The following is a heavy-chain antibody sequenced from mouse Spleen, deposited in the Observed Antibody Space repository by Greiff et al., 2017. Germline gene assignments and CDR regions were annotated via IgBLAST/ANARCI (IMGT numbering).Heavy chain of an antibody. V-gene: IGHV6-3*01. CDR1: GFTFSNYW. CDR2: IRLKSDNYAT. J-gene: IGHJ1*01. D-gene: IGHD3-3*01. Sequence: DVHLVESGGGLVQPGGSMKLSCVASGFTFSNYWMNWVRQSPEKGLEWVAQIRLKSDNYATHYAESVKGRFTISRDDSKSSVYLQMNNLRAEDTGIYYCTRDGEGYWYFDVWGAGTTVTVSS. CDR3: TRDGEGYWYFDV.